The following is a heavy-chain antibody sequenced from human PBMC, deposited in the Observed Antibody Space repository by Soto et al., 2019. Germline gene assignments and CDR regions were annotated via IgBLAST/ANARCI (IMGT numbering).Heavy chain of an antibody. V-gene: IGHV2-26*01. CDR1: GFSLSNARMG. J-gene: IGHJ5*02. CDR3: ARSTGGWFDP. CDR2: IFSNDEK. D-gene: IGHD3-10*01. Sequence: QVTLKESGPVLMKPTETLTLTCTVSGFSLSNARMGVSWIRQPPGKALEWLAHIFSNDEKSYSTSLKSRLTISKDTSKSQVVLTMTNMDPVDTATYYCARSTGGWFDPWGQGTLVTVSS.